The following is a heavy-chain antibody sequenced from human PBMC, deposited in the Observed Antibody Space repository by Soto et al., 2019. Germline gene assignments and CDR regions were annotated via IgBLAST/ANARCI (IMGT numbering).Heavy chain of an antibody. J-gene: IGHJ4*02. CDR1: GGSFSGYY. Sequence: QVQLQQWGAGLLKPSETLSLTCAVYGGSFSGYYWSWIRQPPGKGLEWIGEINHSGSTNYNPSLKSRVTISVDTSKNQFSLKLSSVTAADTAVYYCARGLQGSSTRYFDYWGQGTLVTVSS. D-gene: IGHD2-2*01. CDR3: ARGLQGSSTRYFDY. V-gene: IGHV4-34*01. CDR2: INHSGST.